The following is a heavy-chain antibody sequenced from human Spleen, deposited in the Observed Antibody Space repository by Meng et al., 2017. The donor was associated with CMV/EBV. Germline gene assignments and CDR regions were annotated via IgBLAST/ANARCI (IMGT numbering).Heavy chain of an antibody. CDR3: ARVGQYSSSWYNDY. V-gene: IGHV4-34*01. CDR1: GGSFSGYY. D-gene: IGHD6-13*01. CDR2: INHSGST. J-gene: IGHJ4*02. Sequence: GSLRLSCDVYGGSFSGYYWSWIRQPPGKGLEWIGEINHSGSTNYNPSLKSRVTISVDTSKNQFSLKLSSVTAADTAVYYCARVGQYSSSWYNDYWGQGTLVTVSS.